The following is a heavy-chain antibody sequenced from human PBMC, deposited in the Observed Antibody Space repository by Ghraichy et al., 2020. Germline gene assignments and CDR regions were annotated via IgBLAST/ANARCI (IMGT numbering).Heavy chain of an antibody. CDR2: IYYIGST. CDR1: GGSISSGDYY. D-gene: IGHD3-3*01. CDR3: ARVGTDFGVGNFDY. J-gene: IGHJ4*02. V-gene: IGHV4-30-4*08. Sequence: SETLSLTCTVSGGSISSGDYYWSWIRQPPGKDLEWIGYIYYIGSTYYNPSLKSRVTISVDTSKNQFSLKLSSVTAADTAVYYCARVGTDFGVGNFDYWGQGTLVTVSS.